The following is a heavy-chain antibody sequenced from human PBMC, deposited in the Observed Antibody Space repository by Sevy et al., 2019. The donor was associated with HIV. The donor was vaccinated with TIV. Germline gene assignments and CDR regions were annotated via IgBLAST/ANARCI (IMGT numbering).Heavy chain of an antibody. CDR1: GFNFNIYS. V-gene: IGHV3-23*01. J-gene: IGHJ4*02. CDR3: AREGCTRPHDH. CDR2: LSFGCGRI. Sequence: GGSLRLSCVASGFNFNIYSMSWVRQAPGKGLEWVSTLSFGCGRINHADSVQGRFTMSRDYSKKTVYLEMNSLRAEDTAVYYCAREGCTRPHDHWGQGTLVTVSS. D-gene: IGHD2-8*01.